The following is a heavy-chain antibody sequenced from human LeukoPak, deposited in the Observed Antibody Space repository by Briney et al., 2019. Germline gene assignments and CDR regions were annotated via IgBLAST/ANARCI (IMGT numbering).Heavy chain of an antibody. Sequence: ASVKVSCKASGGTFSSYAISWVRQAPGQGLEWMGGIIPIFGTANYAQKVQGRVTITTDESTSTAYMELSSPRSEDTAVYYCARDRGDCSGGSCYWDYDAFDIWGQGTMVTVSS. CDR3: ARDRGDCSGGSCYWDYDAFDI. CDR1: GGTFSSYA. V-gene: IGHV1-69*05. J-gene: IGHJ3*02. CDR2: IIPIFGTA. D-gene: IGHD2-15*01.